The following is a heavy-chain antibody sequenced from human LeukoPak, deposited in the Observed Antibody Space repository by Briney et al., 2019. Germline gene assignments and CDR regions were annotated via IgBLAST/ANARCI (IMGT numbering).Heavy chain of an antibody. CDR3: AKDRARGLCNEGSVYHFDD. CDR2: ISGGGDDK. J-gene: IGHJ4*02. Sequence: GGSLRLSCAASGFSFSNFAMTWVRQAPGKGLEWVSTISGGGDDKHYADSVKGRFTISRDNSKNTLYLQMNSLRGEDTAVYYCAKDRARGLCNEGSVYHFDDWGQGTLVTVSS. D-gene: IGHD2/OR15-2a*01. CDR1: GFSFSNFA. V-gene: IGHV3-23*01.